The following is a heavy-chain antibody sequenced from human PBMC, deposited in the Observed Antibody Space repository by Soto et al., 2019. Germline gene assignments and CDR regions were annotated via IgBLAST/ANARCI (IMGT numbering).Heavy chain of an antibody. CDR2: INPSFGTT. D-gene: IGHD4-4*01. Sequence: SVKVSCKASGGTFSSYAISWVRQAPGQGLEWMGRINPSFGTTNYAQKFQGRVTMTRDASTSTVYMELSSLRSEDTAVYYCAIIEPPTVIPLDDAFDIWGQGTMVTVSS. V-gene: IGHV1-69*05. CDR1: GGTFSSYA. J-gene: IGHJ3*02. CDR3: AIIEPPTVIPLDDAFDI.